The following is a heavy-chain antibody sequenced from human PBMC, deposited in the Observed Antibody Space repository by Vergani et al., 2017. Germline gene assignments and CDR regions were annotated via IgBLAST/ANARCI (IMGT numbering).Heavy chain of an antibody. CDR3: TSKRGACRAAYCHSYDF. D-gene: IGHD2-15*01. CDR2: IYVSGIT. Sequence: QVQLQESGPGLVKLSQTLSLTFTVSGASINNDFYYWHWIRQPAGKGLEWIGRIYVSGITDYNSSLQSRVSMSVDTSKNQFSLRLTSVTAADTAVYCCTSKRGACRAAYCHSYDFWGPGTLVGVSS. CDR1: GASINNDFYY. V-gene: IGHV4-61*02. J-gene: IGHJ4*02.